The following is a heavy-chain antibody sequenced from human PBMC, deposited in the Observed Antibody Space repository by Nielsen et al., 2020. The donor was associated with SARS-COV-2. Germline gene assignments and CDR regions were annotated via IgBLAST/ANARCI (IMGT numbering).Heavy chain of an antibody. CDR3: ARRVVPAAGHYYYYGMDV. J-gene: IGHJ6*02. Sequence: VRQMPGKGLEWMGRIDPSDSYTDYSPSFQGQVTISADKSISTAYLQWSSLKASDTAMYYCARRVVPAAGHYYYYGMDVWGQGTTVTVSS. CDR2: IDPSDSYT. D-gene: IGHD2-2*01. V-gene: IGHV5-10-1*04.